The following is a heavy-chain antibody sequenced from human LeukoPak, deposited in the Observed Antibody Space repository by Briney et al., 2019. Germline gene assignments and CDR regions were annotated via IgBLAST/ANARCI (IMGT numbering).Heavy chain of an antibody. CDR2: IGVSGGTT. CDR3: AKRVDALGSRGGAFDI. V-gene: IGHV3-23*01. Sequence: GGSLRLSCAASGFTFSNNAMSWVRQAPGKGLEWVSTIGVSGGTTYYADSMKGRFTISRDNFQNTLYLQMNSLRVEDTALYYCAKRVDALGSRGGAFDIWGQGTMVTVSS. D-gene: IGHD3-10*01. CDR1: GFTFSNNA. J-gene: IGHJ3*02.